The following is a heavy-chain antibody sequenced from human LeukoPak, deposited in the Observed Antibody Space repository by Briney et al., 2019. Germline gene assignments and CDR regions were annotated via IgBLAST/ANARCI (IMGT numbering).Heavy chain of an antibody. V-gene: IGHV3-23*01. CDR1: GFTFSSSA. Sequence: GGSLRLSCAASGFTFSSSAMSWARQAPGQGLEWVTSLSSSGDTTSYADSVKGRFTISRDNSKNTLYLQMNSLRVEDTATYFCGHGSNFANWGQETLVTVSS. CDR3: GHGSNFAN. CDR2: LSSSGDTT. J-gene: IGHJ4*02. D-gene: IGHD5-24*01.